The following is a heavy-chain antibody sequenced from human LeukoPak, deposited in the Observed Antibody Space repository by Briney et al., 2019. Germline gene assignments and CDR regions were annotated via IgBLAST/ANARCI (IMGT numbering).Heavy chain of an antibody. CDR3: AKGGYTTWFDP. J-gene: IGHJ5*02. Sequence: GGSLRLSCAASGFTLREFSLSWVRQAPGKGLEWVSNIRSNGVDTYYIDSVKGRFTISRDNSKNTLYLQMNSLRAEDTAVYYCAKGGYTTWFDPWGQGTLVTVSS. CDR1: GFTLREFS. D-gene: IGHD2-15*01. V-gene: IGHV3-23*01. CDR2: IRSNGVDT.